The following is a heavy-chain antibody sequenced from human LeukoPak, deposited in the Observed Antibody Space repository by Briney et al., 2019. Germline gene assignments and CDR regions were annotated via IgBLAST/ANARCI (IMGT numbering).Heavy chain of an antibody. CDR3: AKAYGSGSYEGTYYFDY. J-gene: IGHJ4*02. D-gene: IGHD3-10*01. CDR2: IGWNSGSI. CDR1: GFTFDDYA. V-gene: IGHV3-9*01. Sequence: GGSLRLSCAASGFTFDDYAMHWVRQAPGKGLEWVSGIGWNSGSIGYADSVKGRFTISRDNAKNSLYLQMNSLRAEDTALYYCAKAYGSGSYEGTYYFDYWGQGTLVTVSS.